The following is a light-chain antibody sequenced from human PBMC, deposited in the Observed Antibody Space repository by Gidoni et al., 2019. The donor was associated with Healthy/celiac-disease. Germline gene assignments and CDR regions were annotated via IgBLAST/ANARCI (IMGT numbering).Light chain of an antibody. V-gene: IGKV1-5*01. CDR1: QSISSW. CDR3: QQYNSYSPIT. CDR2: DAS. J-gene: IGKJ5*01. Sequence: DIQMTQSPSTLSASVGDRVTITCRASQSISSWLAWYQQKPGKDPKLLIYDASSLESGVPSRFSGSGSGTEFTLTISSLQPDDFATYYCQQYNSYSPITFXQXTRLXIK.